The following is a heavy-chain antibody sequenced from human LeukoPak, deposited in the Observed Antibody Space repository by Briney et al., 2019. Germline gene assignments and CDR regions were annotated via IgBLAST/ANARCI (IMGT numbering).Heavy chain of an antibody. Sequence: PGRSLRLSCAASGFTFSSYAMHWVRQAPGKGREWVAVISYDGSNKYYADSVKGRFTISRDNSKNTLFLQMNSLRVDDTAVYYCARDYYGSGSHATGMDVWGQGTTVTVSS. CDR3: ARDYYGSGSHATGMDV. J-gene: IGHJ6*02. V-gene: IGHV3-30-3*01. CDR2: ISYDGSNK. CDR1: GFTFSSYA. D-gene: IGHD3-10*01.